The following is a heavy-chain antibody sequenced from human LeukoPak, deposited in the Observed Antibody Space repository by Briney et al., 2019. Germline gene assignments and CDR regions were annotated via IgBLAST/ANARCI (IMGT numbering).Heavy chain of an antibody. D-gene: IGHD3-22*01. CDR3: ARASYYYDSSGYPGYYFDY. J-gene: IGHJ4*02. CDR1: GYTFTSYG. Sequence: ASVKVSCKASGYTFTSYGISWVRQAPGQGLEWMGWISAYNGNTNYAQKLQGRVTMTRDTSISTDYMELSRLRSDDTAVYYCARASYYYDSSGYPGYYFDYWGQGTLVTVSS. CDR2: ISAYNGNT. V-gene: IGHV1-18*01.